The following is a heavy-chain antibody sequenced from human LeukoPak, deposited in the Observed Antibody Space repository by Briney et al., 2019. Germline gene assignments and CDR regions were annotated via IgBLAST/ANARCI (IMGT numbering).Heavy chain of an antibody. D-gene: IGHD3-22*01. Sequence: SETLSPTCTVSGGSISSGGYYWSWIRQHPGKGLEWIGYIYYSGSTYYNPSLKSRVTISVDTSKNQFSLKLSSVTAADTAVYYCARLDYYDSSGYYRHAEYFQHWGQGTLVTVSS. CDR1: GGSISSGGYY. V-gene: IGHV4-31*03. CDR3: ARLDYYDSSGYYRHAEYFQH. J-gene: IGHJ1*01. CDR2: IYYSGST.